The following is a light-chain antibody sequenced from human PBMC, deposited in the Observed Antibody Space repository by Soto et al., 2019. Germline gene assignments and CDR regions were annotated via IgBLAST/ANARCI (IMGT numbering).Light chain of an antibody. Sequence: QSALTQPASVSGSPGQSITISCTGTSSDVGGYNYVSWYQQHPGKAPKLIIYEVSNRPSGVSNRFSGSKSGNTASLTISGLQAEDEADYYCNSYRSKAPGVFGTGTKLTVL. CDR3: NSYRSKAPGV. V-gene: IGLV2-14*01. J-gene: IGLJ1*01. CDR1: SSDVGGYNY. CDR2: EVS.